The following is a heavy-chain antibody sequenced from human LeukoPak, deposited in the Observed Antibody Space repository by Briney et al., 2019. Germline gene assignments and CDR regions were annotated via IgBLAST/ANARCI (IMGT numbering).Heavy chain of an antibody. J-gene: IGHJ4*02. CDR3: ARYPWSGYYHYFDY. CDR1: GYTSTTYA. D-gene: IGHD3-3*01. Sequence: ASVKVSCKASGYTSTTYAISWVRQAPGQGLEWMGWISTFNGNTNYAQKFQGRVTMTTDTSTRIAYMDLRSLRSDDTAVYYCARYPWSGYYHYFDYWGQGTLVTVSS. V-gene: IGHV1-18*01. CDR2: ISTFNGNT.